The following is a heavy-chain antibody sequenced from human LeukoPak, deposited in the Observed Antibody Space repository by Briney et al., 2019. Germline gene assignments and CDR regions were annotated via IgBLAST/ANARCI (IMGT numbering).Heavy chain of an antibody. CDR2: INPNSGGT. Sequence: ASVKVSCKASGYTFTGYYMHWVRQAPGQRLEWMGWINPNSGGTNYAQKFQGRVTMTRDTSISTAYMELSRLRSDDTAVYYCARGHYYGSGPNDYWGQGTLVTVSS. CDR3: ARGHYYGSGPNDY. J-gene: IGHJ4*02. V-gene: IGHV1-2*02. D-gene: IGHD3-10*01. CDR1: GYTFTGYY.